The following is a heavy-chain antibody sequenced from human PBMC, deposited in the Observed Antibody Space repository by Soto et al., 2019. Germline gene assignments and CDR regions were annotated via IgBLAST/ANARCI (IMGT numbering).Heavy chain of an antibody. Sequence: GGSLRLSCAASGFTFSSYAMSWVRQAPGKGLEWVSAISGSGGSTYYADSVKGRFTISRDNSKNTLYLQMNSLRAEDTAVYYCAKDGHQLLSYNWFDNWGQGTLVTVSS. D-gene: IGHD2-2*01. V-gene: IGHV3-23*01. CDR3: AKDGHQLLSYNWFDN. CDR2: ISGSGGST. J-gene: IGHJ5*02. CDR1: GFTFSSYA.